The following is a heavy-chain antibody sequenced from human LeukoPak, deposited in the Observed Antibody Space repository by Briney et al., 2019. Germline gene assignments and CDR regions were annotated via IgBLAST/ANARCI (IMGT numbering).Heavy chain of an antibody. V-gene: IGHV4-31*03. CDR3: ARGTYRVLTAFDI. D-gene: IGHD4/OR15-4a*01. J-gene: IGHJ3*02. CDR2: IYYSGST. Sequence: SKTLSLTCTVSGGSISSGGYYWSWIRQHPGQGLEWIGYIYYSGSTYYNPSLKSRVTISVDTSKNQFSLKLSSVTAADTAVYYCARGTYRVLTAFDIWGQGTMVTVSS. CDR1: GGSISSGGYY.